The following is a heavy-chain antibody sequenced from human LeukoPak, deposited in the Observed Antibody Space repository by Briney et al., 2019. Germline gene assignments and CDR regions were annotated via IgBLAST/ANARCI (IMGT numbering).Heavy chain of an antibody. CDR2: IIPIFGTA. J-gene: IGHJ5*02. CDR1: GGTFSSYA. CDR3: ASSRGWELLVWFDP. V-gene: IGHV1-69*13. Sequence: ASVKVSCKASGGTFSSYAISWVRQAPGQGLEWMGGIIPIFGTANYAQKFQGRVTITADESTSTAYMELSSLRSEDTAVYYCASSRGWELLVWFDPWGQGTLVTVSS. D-gene: IGHD1-26*01.